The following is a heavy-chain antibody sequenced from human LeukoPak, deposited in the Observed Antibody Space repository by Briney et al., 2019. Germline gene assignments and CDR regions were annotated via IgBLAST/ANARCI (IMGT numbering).Heavy chain of an antibody. D-gene: IGHD2-21*01. CDR1: GFSFGNYA. J-gene: IGHJ5*01. CDR2: ISGTGGAT. CDR3: VKDPRDTYGTNWFVS. Sequence: GGSLKLSCVASGFSFGNYAMSWVRQAPGKGLQWVSQISGTGGATWYAGFARDRFTISRDNSKKTLYLQMSGLRVEDTAMYYCVKDPRDTYGTNWFVSWGQGTLLIVSS. V-gene: IGHV3-23*01.